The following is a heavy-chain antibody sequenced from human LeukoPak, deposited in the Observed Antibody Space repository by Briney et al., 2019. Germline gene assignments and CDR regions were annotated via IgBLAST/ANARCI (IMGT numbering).Heavy chain of an antibody. CDR2: IRYDGSNK. V-gene: IGHV3-30*02. CDR3: ASLLGPDISRPWYFDL. Sequence: GGSLRLSCAASGFTFSSYGMHWVRQAPGKGLEWVAFIRYDGSNKYYADSVKGRFTISRDNAKNSLYLQMNSLRAEDTAVYYCASLLGPDISRPWYFDLWGRGTLVTVSS. CDR1: GFTFSSYG. J-gene: IGHJ2*01. D-gene: IGHD3-9*01.